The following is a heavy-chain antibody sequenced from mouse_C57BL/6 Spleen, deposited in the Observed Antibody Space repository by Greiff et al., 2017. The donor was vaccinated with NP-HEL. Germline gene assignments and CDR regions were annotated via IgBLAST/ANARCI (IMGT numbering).Heavy chain of an antibody. CDR2: ISSGGSYT. Sequence: EVKLVESGGDLVKPGGSLKLSCAASGFTFSSYGMSWVRQTPDKRLEWVATISSGGSYTYYPDSVKGRFTISRDNAKNTLYLQMSSLKSEDTAMYYCARLGYDYDVGWFAYWGQGTLVTVSA. CDR3: ARLGYDYDVGWFAY. J-gene: IGHJ3*01. CDR1: GFTFSSYG. V-gene: IGHV5-6*01. D-gene: IGHD2-4*01.